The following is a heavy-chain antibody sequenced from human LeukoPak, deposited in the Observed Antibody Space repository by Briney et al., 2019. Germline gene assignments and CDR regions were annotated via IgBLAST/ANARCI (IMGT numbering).Heavy chain of an antibody. CDR3: ARHLGLYGSGSYSGYMDV. J-gene: IGHJ6*03. D-gene: IGHD3-10*01. CDR2: IYPGDSDT. CDR1: GYSFTSYW. Sequence: GESLKISCKGSGYSFTSYWIGWVRQMPGKGLEWMGIIYPGDSDTRYSPSFQGQVTISADKSISTAYLQWSSLKASDTAMYYCARHLGLYGSGSYSGYMDVWGKGTPVTISS. V-gene: IGHV5-51*01.